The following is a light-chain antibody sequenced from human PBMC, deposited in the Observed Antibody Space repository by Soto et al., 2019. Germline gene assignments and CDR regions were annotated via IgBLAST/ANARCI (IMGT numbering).Light chain of an antibody. J-gene: IGKJ1*01. CDR3: QQRSNWPLT. Sequence: EIELTQSPATLSLSPGERATFSCRASQSVDSSLAWYQQKPGQAPRLLIFDASNRATGIPARFSGTGSGRDFTLTISGLEPEDFAVYYCQQRSNWPLTFGQGTKVDIK. V-gene: IGKV3-11*02. CDR2: DAS. CDR1: QSVDSS.